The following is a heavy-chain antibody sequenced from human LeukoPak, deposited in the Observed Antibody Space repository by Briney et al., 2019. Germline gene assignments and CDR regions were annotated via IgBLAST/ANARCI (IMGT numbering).Heavy chain of an antibody. CDR2: IKSKSDGGTT. J-gene: IGHJ4*02. V-gene: IGHV3-15*01. CDR1: GFTFSNVW. Sequence: GGSLRLSCATSGFTFSNVWMSWVRQAPGKGLEWVGRIKSKSDGGTTDYAAPVKGRFTISRDDSKNTLYLQMNSLKTEDTAMYYCTTDEGDSSRFYNLDYWGQGTLVTVSP. D-gene: IGHD6-19*01. CDR3: TTDEGDSSRFYNLDY.